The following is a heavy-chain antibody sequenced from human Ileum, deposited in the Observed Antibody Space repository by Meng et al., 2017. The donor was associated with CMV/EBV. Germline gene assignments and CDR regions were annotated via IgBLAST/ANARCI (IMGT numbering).Heavy chain of an antibody. V-gene: IGHV4-34*02. Sequence: VELQPVVPGLLKPSETPALTCGVYGGSFSGYHWSWIRQPPGKGLEWIGEINHSGGSNYNPSLKSRVTISLDTSKTQFSLKLNSVTAADTAVYYCATGTSQAWELLHSWGQGILVTVSS. CDR2: INHSGGS. CDR1: GGSFSGYH. CDR3: ATGTSQAWELLHS. D-gene: IGHD1-26*01. J-gene: IGHJ4*02.